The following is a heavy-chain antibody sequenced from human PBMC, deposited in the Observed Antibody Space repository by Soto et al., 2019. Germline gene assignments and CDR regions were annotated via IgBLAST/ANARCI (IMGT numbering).Heavy chain of an antibody. CDR1: GGSISSSSYY. V-gene: IGHV4-39*01. CDR3: ARQSCSSTSCYSWVSWFDP. J-gene: IGHJ5*02. D-gene: IGHD2-2*01. CDR2: IFYSGST. Sequence: SETLSLTCTVSGGSISSSSYYWGWIRQPPGKGLEWIGSIFYSGSTYYNPSLKSRVTISVDTSKNQFSLKLSSVTAADTAVYYCARQSCSSTSCYSWVSWFDPWGQGTLVTV.